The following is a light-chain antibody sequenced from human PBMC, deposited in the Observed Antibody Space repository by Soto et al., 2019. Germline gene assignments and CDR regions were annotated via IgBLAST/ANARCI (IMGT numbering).Light chain of an antibody. CDR2: DAS. Sequence: EIVLTQSPVTLSLSPGERAILSCRASQSVSDQLAWFQKKPGQAPRLLIYDASNRATGIPARLSGSGSGTDFTLTISGLEPEDFAVYYCQQRGSWPWTFGQGTRVEIK. J-gene: IGKJ1*01. V-gene: IGKV3-11*01. CDR1: QSVSDQ. CDR3: QQRGSWPWT.